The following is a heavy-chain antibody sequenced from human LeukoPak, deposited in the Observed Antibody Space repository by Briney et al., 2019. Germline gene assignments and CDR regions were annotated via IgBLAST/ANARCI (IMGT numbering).Heavy chain of an antibody. J-gene: IGHJ3*02. CDR3: ARTHPNKWLNDAFDI. V-gene: IGHV4-39*07. Sequence: SETLSLTCTVSGDSISSSSYYWGWIRQPPGKGLEWIGSIYYDGSAYYNPSLKSRVTISLDTSKNQFSLKLSSLTAADTAMYYCARTHPNKWLNDAFDIWGQGTMVIVSS. CDR1: GDSISSSSYY. CDR2: IYYDGSA. D-gene: IGHD5-12*01.